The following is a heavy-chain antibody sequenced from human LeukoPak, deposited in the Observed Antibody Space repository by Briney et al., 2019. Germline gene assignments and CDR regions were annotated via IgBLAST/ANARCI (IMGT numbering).Heavy chain of an antibody. J-gene: IGHJ4*02. CDR3: ASRALRAAAFDY. CDR1: GGSISSYY. V-gene: IGHV4-59*08. Sequence: SETLSLTCTVSGGSISSYYWSWIRQPPGKGLEWIGYIYYSGSTNYNPSLKSRVTISVDTSKNQFSLKLSSVTAADTAVYYCASRALRAAAFDYWGQGTLVTVSS. CDR2: IYYSGST. D-gene: IGHD6-13*01.